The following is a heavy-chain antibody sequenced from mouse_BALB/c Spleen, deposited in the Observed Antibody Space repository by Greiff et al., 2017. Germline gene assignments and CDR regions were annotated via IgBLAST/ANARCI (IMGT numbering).Heavy chain of an antibody. Sequence: EVMLVESGGGLVQPKGSLKLSCAASGFTFNTYAMNWVRQAPGKGLEWVARIRSKSNNYATYYADSVKDRFTISRDDSQSMLYLQMNNLKTEDTAMYYCVRMITTKGYAMDYWGQGTSVTVSS. CDR2: IRSKSNNYAT. J-gene: IGHJ4*01. CDR1: GFTFNTYA. D-gene: IGHD2-4*01. CDR3: VRMITTKGYAMDY. V-gene: IGHV10-1*02.